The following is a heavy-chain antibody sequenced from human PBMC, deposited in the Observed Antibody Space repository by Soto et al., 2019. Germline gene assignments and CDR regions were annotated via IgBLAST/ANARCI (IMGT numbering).Heavy chain of an antibody. V-gene: IGHV3-30*18. Sequence: VQLVESGGGLVKPGGSLRLSCAASGFTFSNAWMNWVRQAPGKGLEWVAVISYDGSNKYYADSVKGRFTISRDNSKNTLYLQMNSLRAEDTAVYYCAKTMSTYYFDYWGQGTLVTVSS. CDR2: ISYDGSNK. D-gene: IGHD3-10*02. CDR1: GFTFSNAW. J-gene: IGHJ4*02. CDR3: AKTMSTYYFDY.